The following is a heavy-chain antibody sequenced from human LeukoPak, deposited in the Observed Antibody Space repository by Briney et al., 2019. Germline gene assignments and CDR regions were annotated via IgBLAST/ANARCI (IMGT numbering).Heavy chain of an antibody. CDR2: MYYNWAT. CDR3: ARYGGSGWVIDN. J-gene: IGHJ4*02. CDR1: GGSISSFY. D-gene: IGHD6-19*01. Sequence: KPSETLSLTCTVSGGSISSFYWTWIRQPPGKGLEWIGYMYYNWATTYNHSLKSRVTMSVDTSKEQFSLKLTSVTAADTAVYYCARYGGSGWVIDNWGQGILVTVSS. V-gene: IGHV4-59*08.